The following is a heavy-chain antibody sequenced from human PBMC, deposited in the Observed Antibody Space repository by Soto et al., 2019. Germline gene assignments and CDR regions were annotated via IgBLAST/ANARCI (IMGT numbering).Heavy chain of an antibody. CDR1: GCSFRDYY. J-gene: IGHJ3*02. D-gene: IGHD4-4*01. CDR2: ISATSTYT. V-gene: IGHV3-11*05. Sequence: PGGSLRLSCVVSGCSFRDYYMSWIRQAPGKGLEWVSYISATSTYTNYADSVVGRFTISRDNAKNSLYLQMNSLRAEDTAIYYCARVLENRDGYNNEGTDVFDIWGHGTMVTVSS. CDR3: ARVLENRDGYNNEGTDVFDI.